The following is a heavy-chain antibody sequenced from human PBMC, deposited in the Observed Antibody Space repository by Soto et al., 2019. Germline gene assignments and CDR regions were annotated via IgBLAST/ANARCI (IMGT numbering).Heavy chain of an antibody. CDR3: ARHPIPTLLWFGESRNYYYYKDV. Sequence: SETLSLTCTVSGGSISSSSYYWGWIRQPPGKGLEWIGSIYYSGSTYYNPSLKSRVTISVDTSKNQFSLKLSSVTAADTAVYYCARHPIPTLLWFGESRNYYYYKDVWGKGTTVTVSS. CDR2: IYYSGST. V-gene: IGHV4-39*01. J-gene: IGHJ6*03. CDR1: GGSISSSSYY. D-gene: IGHD3-10*01.